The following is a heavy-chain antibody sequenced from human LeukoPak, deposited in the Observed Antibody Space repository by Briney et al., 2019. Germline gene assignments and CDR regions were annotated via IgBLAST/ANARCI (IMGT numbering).Heavy chain of an antibody. CDR1: GFTFSSYG. Sequence: PGRSLRLSCAASGFTFSSYGMHWVRQAPGKGLEWVAVISSDGSKKYYADSVKGRFTISRDNSKNTLYLQMNSLRAEDTAVYYCARNRGYSYGLAFDIWGQGTMVTVSS. CDR3: ARNRGYSYGLAFDI. CDR2: ISSDGSKK. V-gene: IGHV3-30*03. D-gene: IGHD5-18*01. J-gene: IGHJ3*02.